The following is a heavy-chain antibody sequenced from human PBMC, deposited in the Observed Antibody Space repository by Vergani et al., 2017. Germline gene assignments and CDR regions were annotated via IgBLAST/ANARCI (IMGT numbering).Heavy chain of an antibody. V-gene: IGHV4-39*01. CDR2: IYNSGNG. D-gene: IGHD3-16*01. CDR1: GDSIISRSYY. J-gene: IGHJ2*01. Sequence: QMQLQESGPGLVKASETLSLTCTVSGDSIISRSYYWGWIRQPPGKGREWIGSIYNSGNGDSSSSLTSRVTISADTSKNQFSMRLTSVTAADTAVYYCASGKYYSDSTSHFRGRYFDVWGRDTLVTVPS. CDR3: ASGKYYSDSTSHFRGRYFDV.